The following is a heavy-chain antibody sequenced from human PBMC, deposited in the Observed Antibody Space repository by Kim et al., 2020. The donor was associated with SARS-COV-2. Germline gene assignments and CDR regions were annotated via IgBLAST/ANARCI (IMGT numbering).Heavy chain of an antibody. J-gene: IGHJ5*02. Sequence: TDSPPSLQSRVTISVDTSKNQFSLRVSCVTAADTAVYYCARQPEAKWFDPWGQGTLVTVSS. CDR2: T. V-gene: IGHV4-39*01. CDR3: ARQPEAKWFDP.